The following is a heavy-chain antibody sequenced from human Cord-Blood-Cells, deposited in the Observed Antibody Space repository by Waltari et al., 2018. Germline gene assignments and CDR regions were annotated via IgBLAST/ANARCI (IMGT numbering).Heavy chain of an antibody. D-gene: IGHD2-21*01. J-gene: IGHJ1*01. V-gene: IGHV3-33*01. Sequence: GLEWVAVIWYDGSNKYYADSVKGRFTISRDNSKNTLYLQMNSLRAEDTAVYYCARAYCGGDCYSRAEYFQHWGQGTLVTVSS. CDR2: IWYDGSNK. CDR3: ARAYCGGDCYSRAEYFQH.